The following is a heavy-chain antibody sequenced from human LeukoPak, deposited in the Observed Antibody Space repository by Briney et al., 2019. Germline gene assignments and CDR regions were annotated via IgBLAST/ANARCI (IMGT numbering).Heavy chain of an antibody. D-gene: IGHD5-24*01. Sequence: GGSLRLSCAAYGFTFSLYGMHWVRQAPGKGLEWVAVISYDGSNKYYADSVKGRFTISRDNSKNTLYLQMNSLRAEDTAVYYCAREEDGYNTNLFDYWGQGTLVTVSS. J-gene: IGHJ4*02. CDR2: ISYDGSNK. CDR1: GFTFSLYG. CDR3: AREEDGYNTNLFDY. V-gene: IGHV3-30*03.